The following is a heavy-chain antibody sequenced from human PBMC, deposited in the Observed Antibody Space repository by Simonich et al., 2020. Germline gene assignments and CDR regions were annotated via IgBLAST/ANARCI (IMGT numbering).Heavy chain of an antibody. J-gene: IGHJ5*02. CDR3: ARCGLVNYDILTGYHNWFDP. V-gene: IGHV4-34*01. CDR1: GGSFSGYY. D-gene: IGHD3-9*01. Sequence: QVQLQQWGAGLLKPSETLSLTCAVYGGSFSGYYWSWIRQPPGKGLEWIGEINHSGSTTDNPALQRHVTRSVVTSKNQFSMKLSSVTAADTAVYYCARCGLVNYDILTGYHNWFDPWGQGTLVTVSS. CDR2: INHSGST.